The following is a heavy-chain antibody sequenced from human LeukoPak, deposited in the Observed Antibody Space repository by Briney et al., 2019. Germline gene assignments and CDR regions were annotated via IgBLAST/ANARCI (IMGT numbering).Heavy chain of an antibody. CDR3: ARDWGSSWYRGYFDY. V-gene: IGHV4-38-2*02. Sequence: SETLSLTCTVSGYSISSGYYRGWIRQPPGKGLEWIGSIYHSGSTYYNPSLKSRVTISVDTSKNQVSLKLSSVTAADTAVYYCARDWGSSWYRGYFDYWGQGTLVTVSS. CDR2: IYHSGST. J-gene: IGHJ4*02. CDR1: GYSISSGYY. D-gene: IGHD6-13*01.